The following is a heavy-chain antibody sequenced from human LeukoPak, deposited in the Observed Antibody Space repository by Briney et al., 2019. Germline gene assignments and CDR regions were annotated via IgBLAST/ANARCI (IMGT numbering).Heavy chain of an antibody. D-gene: IGHD2-15*01. V-gene: IGHV3-21*01. Sequence: PGGPLRLSCAASGFTFSSYTMNWVRQAPGKGLEWVSFTTTTTSDTYYADSVKGRFTISRDNAKNSLYLQMNSLRAEDTAVYYCARVVVGGWNYYGMDVWGQGTTVTVSS. CDR1: GFTFSSYT. CDR2: TTTTTSDT. CDR3: ARVVVGGWNYYGMDV. J-gene: IGHJ6*02.